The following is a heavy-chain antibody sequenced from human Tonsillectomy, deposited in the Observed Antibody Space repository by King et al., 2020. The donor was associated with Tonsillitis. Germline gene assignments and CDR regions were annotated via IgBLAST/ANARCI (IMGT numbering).Heavy chain of an antibody. CDR2: IHYSGST. V-gene: IGHV4-59*12. D-gene: IGHD6-13*01. CDR3: AREYSSFEY. CDR1: GGSISNYY. Sequence: LQLQESGPGLVKPSETLSLTCTVSGGSISNYYWSWIRQSPGKGLEWIGFIHYSGSTSYNPSLQSRVTISVDTSMNQLSLKLSSVTAADTAVYYCAREYSSFEYWGQGILVTVSS. J-gene: IGHJ4*02.